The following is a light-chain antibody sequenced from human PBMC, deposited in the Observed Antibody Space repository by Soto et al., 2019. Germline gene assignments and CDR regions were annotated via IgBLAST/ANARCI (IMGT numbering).Light chain of an antibody. CDR3: SSFTSSNTYV. CDR1: SSDIGAYNR. V-gene: IGLV2-18*02. J-gene: IGLJ1*01. Sequence: QSVLTQPPSVSGSPGQSVAISCTGTSSDIGAYNRVSWYQQPPGTALKLMIYDVNNRPSGVPDRFSGSKSGNTASLTISGLQADDEADYYCSSFTSSNTYVFGTGTKVTVL. CDR2: DVN.